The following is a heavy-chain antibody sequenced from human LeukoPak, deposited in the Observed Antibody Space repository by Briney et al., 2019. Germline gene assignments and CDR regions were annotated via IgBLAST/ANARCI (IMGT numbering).Heavy chain of an antibody. J-gene: IGHJ4*02. CDR2: INPNSGDT. CDR1: GYTFTGYY. Sequence: ASVKVSCTASGYTFTGYYMHWVRQAPGQGLEWMGRINPNSGDTNYAQNFQGRVTMTRDTSISTAYMELSRLRSDDTAVYYCARFPTVTTDFDFWGQGTLVTVSS. CDR3: ARFPTVTTDFDF. V-gene: IGHV1-2*06. D-gene: IGHD4-17*01.